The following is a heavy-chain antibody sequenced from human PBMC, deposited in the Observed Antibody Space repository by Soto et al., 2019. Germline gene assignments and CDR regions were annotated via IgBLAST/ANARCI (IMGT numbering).Heavy chain of an antibody. CDR1: GFTFSNYG. CDR3: ARDIDY. Sequence: GGSLRLSCAASGFTFSNYGMNWVRQAPGKGLEWVSSISSSGNYMYYADSVKGRFTMSRDDVKNTLFLQMNSLRVEDTAVNYCARDIDYCGQGTLVTVSS. J-gene: IGHJ4*02. CDR2: ISSSGNYM. V-gene: IGHV3-21*01.